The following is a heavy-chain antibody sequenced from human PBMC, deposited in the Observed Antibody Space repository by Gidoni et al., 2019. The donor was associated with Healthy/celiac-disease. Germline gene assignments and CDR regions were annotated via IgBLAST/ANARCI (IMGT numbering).Heavy chain of an antibody. D-gene: IGHD3-10*01. CDR3: AKDSGSGSYVGFDY. V-gene: IGHV3-9*01. J-gene: IGHJ4*02. CDR2: ISWNSGSI. Sequence: EVQLVESGGGLVQPGRYLRLSCAASGFTFDDYAMHWVRQAPGKGLEWVSGISWNSGSIGYADSVKGRFTISRDNAKNSLYLQMNSLRAEDTALYYCAKDSGSGSYVGFDYWGQGTLVTVSS. CDR1: GFTFDDYA.